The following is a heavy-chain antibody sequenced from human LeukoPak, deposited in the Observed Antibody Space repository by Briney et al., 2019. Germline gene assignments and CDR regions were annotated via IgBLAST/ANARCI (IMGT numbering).Heavy chain of an antibody. CDR3: ARQRESQQIWFGELLRRSWFDP. Sequence: SETLSLTCAVSGGSISSGGYSWSWIRQPPGKGLEWIGYIYHSGSTYYNPSLKSRVTISVDRSKNQFSLKLSSVTAADTAVYYCARQRESQQIWFGELLRRSWFDPWGQGTLVTVSS. CDR1: GGSISSGGYS. V-gene: IGHV4-30-2*01. J-gene: IGHJ5*02. CDR2: IYHSGST. D-gene: IGHD3-10*01.